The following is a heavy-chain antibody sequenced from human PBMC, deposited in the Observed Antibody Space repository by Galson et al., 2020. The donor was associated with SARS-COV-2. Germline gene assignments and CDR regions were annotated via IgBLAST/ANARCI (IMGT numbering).Heavy chain of an antibody. Sequence: GGSLRLSCAASGFTFSIYGIHWVRQAPGKGLEWVAFIRYDGSAKHYADSVKGRFTISRDNSKNMLYLQMSSLRAEDTAVYYCAKDRKENSYSSLDYIDVWGKGTTVTISS. V-gene: IGHV3-30*02. CDR1: GFTFSIYG. CDR2: IRYDGSAK. CDR3: AKDRKENSYSSLDYIDV. D-gene: IGHD4-4*01. J-gene: IGHJ6*03.